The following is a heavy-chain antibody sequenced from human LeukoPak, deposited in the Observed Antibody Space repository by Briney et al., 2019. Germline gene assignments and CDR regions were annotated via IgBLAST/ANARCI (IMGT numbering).Heavy chain of an antibody. CDR1: GFTFSSYS. CDR2: ISSSSNYI. Sequence: GGSLRLSCAASGFTFSSYSMNWVRQAPGKGLEWVSSISSSSNYIYYADSVKGRFTISRDSAKNSLYLQMNSLRAEDTAVYYCARDYYGSGSYEFDYWGQGTLVTVSS. J-gene: IGHJ4*02. D-gene: IGHD3-10*01. CDR3: ARDYYGSGSYEFDY. V-gene: IGHV3-21*01.